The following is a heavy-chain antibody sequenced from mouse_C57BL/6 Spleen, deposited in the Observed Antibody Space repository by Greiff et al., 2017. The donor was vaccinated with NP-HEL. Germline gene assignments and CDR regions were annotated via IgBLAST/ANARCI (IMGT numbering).Heavy chain of an antibody. CDR1: GYTFTSYG. J-gene: IGHJ4*01. V-gene: IGHV1-81*01. CDR2: IYPRSGNT. Sequence: VKLQESGAELARPGASVKLSCKASGYTFTSYGISWVKQRTGQGLEWIGEIYPRSGNTYYNEKFKGKATLTADKSSSTAYMELRSLTSEDSAVYFCARDYDSHYYAMDYWGQGTSVTVSS. CDR3: ARDYDSHYYAMDY. D-gene: IGHD2-4*01.